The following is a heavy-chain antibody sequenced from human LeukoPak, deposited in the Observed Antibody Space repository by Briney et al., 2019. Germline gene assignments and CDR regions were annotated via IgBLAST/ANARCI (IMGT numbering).Heavy chain of an antibody. D-gene: IGHD3-10*02. CDR2: IGSDNKP. J-gene: IGHJ6*02. Sequence: GGSLRLSSVASVFTFSAYAMTWGRQAPGKGLEWVSSIGSDNKPHYSESVKGRFAISRDNSKNILFLHLNSLRAEDTALYYCARDLHYYVAIVVWGQGNTVTVSS. V-gene: IGHV3-23*01. CDR1: VFTFSAYA. CDR3: ARDLHYYVAIVV.